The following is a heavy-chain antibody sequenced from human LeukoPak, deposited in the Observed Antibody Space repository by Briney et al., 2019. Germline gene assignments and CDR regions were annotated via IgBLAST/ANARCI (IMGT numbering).Heavy chain of an antibody. CDR2: INPNSGGT. D-gene: IGHD3-22*01. V-gene: IGHV1-2*02. CDR3: ARELWYYYDSSKDDAFDI. CDR1: GYTFTSYY. J-gene: IGHJ3*02. Sequence: ASVKVSCKASGYTFTSYYMHWVRQAPGQGLEWMGWINPNSGGTNYAQKFQGRVTMTRDTSISTAYMELSRLRSDDTAVYYCARELWYYYDSSKDDAFDIWGQGTMVTVSS.